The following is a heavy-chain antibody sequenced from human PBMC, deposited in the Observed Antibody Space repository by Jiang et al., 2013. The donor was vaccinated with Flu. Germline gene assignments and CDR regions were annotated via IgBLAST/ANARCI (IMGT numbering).Heavy chain of an antibody. CDR3: ARGSRQQLVQDWYFDL. CDR2: VNHSGST. D-gene: IGHD6-13*01. J-gene: IGHJ2*01. CDR1: GGSVISSNYY. Sequence: PGLVKASETLSLTCTVSGGSVISSNYYWAWIRQPPEKGLEWIASVNHSGSTYYNPSLKSRVTISVDTSKNQFSLKLSSVTAADTAVYYCARGSRQQLVQDWYFDLWGRGTLVTVSS. V-gene: IGHV4-39*07.